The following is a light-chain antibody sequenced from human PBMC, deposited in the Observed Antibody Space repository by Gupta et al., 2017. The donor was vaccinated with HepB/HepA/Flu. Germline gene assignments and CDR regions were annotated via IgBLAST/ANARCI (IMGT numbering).Light chain of an antibody. CDR2: GAS. J-gene: IGKJ2*02. CDR3: QQFGASPCT. CDR1: QSVSSSY. V-gene: IGKV3-20*01. Sequence: EIVSTQSLGTRSLSPGERATLSCRASQSVSSSYLAGYQQKPGQAPRLLIYGASGRATGIPDRFSGCGSGTDFTLTISRLDPEDFAVYFCQQFGASPCTFGQGTKLEIK.